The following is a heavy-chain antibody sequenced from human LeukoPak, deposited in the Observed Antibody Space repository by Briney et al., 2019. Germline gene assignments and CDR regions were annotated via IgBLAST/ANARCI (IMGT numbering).Heavy chain of an antibody. CDR3: ARDMDNRINLFDY. V-gene: IGHV3-9*01. Sequence: PGGSLRLSCTASGFTFDDYAMHWVRQPPGKGLEWVSGISWISDRTDYADSVKGRFTISRDNAKNSLYLQMNSLRAEDTALYYCARDMDNRINLFDYWGQGTLVAVSS. J-gene: IGHJ4*02. D-gene: IGHD1-14*01. CDR2: ISWISDRT. CDR1: GFTFDDYA.